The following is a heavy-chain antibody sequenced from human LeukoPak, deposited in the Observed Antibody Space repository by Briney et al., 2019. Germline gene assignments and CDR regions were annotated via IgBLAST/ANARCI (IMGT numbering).Heavy chain of an antibody. V-gene: IGHV3-21*01. Sequence: GGSLRLSCGASGFTFSNYAMTWVRQAPGKGLEWVSSISSSSSYIYYADSVKGRFTISRDNAKNSLSLQMKSLRAEDTAVYYCVRGEYSYGPLDYYYYMDVWGKGTTVTVSS. CDR1: GFTFSNYA. J-gene: IGHJ6*03. CDR2: ISSSSSYI. CDR3: VRGEYSYGPLDYYYYMDV. D-gene: IGHD5-18*01.